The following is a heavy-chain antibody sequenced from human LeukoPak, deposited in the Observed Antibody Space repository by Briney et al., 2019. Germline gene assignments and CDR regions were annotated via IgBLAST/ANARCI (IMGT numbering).Heavy chain of an antibody. Sequence: PSETLSHTCTVSGGSISSYYWSWIRQPPGKGLEWIGYIYYSGSTNYNPSLKSRVTISVDTSKNQFSLKLSSVTAADTAVYYCARSRRIVGATDFDYWGQGTLVTVSS. J-gene: IGHJ4*02. CDR1: GGSISSYY. CDR2: IYYSGST. CDR3: ARSRRIVGATDFDY. D-gene: IGHD1-26*01. V-gene: IGHV4-59*01.